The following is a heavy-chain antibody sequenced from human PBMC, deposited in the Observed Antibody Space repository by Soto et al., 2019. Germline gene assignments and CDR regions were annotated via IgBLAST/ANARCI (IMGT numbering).Heavy chain of an antibody. Sequence: GGSLRLSCAASGFTFSSYAMSWVRQAPGKGLEWVSAISGSGGSTYYADSVKGRFTISRDNSKNTLYLQMNSLRAEDTAVYYCAKDGSGGTGNHDAFDIWGQGTMVTFSS. J-gene: IGHJ3*02. CDR2: ISGSGGST. CDR3: AKDGSGGTGNHDAFDI. CDR1: GFTFSSYA. V-gene: IGHV3-23*01. D-gene: IGHD7-27*01.